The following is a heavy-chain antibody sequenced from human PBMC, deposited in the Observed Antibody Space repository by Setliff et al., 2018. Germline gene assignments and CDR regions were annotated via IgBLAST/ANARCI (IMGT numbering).Heavy chain of an antibody. J-gene: IGHJ4*02. CDR1: GGSISSGSYW. Sequence: SETLSLTCTVSGGSISSGSYWWSWIRQSAGKGLEWIGCVYTAGGTNYNPSLESRGTISVDTSKNQFSLELTSVTAADTAVYYCARGIAVAGFDYWGQGTLGTVSS. V-gene: IGHV4-61*02. CDR3: ARGIAVAGFDY. CDR2: VYTAGGT. D-gene: IGHD6-19*01.